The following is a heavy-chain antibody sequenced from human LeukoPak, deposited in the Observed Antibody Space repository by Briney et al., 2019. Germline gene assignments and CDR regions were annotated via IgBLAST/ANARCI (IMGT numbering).Heavy chain of an antibody. CDR1: GFTFRNYW. CDR3: ARDNGYDILTGYSYYYYGMDV. J-gene: IGHJ6*02. V-gene: IGHV3-7*01. D-gene: IGHD3-9*01. Sequence: PGGSLRLSCAASGFTFRNYWMTWVRRAPGKGLEWVANIKQDGSEKYYVDSVKGRFTISRDNAKNSLYLQMNSLRAEDTAVYYCARDNGYDILTGYSYYYYGMDVWGQGTTVTVSS. CDR2: IKQDGSEK.